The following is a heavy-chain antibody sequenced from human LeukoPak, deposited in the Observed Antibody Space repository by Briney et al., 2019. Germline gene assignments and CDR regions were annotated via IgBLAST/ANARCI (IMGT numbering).Heavy chain of an antibody. CDR3: AKDRAIRAVRGVSDY. Sequence: GGSLRLSCAASGFTFSSYSMNWVRQAPGKGLEWVSAISGSGGSTYYADSVKGRFTISRDNSKNTLYLQMNSLRAEDTAVYYCAKDRAIRAVRGVSDYWGQGTLVTVSS. V-gene: IGHV3-23*01. D-gene: IGHD3-10*01. CDR1: GFTFSSYS. J-gene: IGHJ4*02. CDR2: ISGSGGST.